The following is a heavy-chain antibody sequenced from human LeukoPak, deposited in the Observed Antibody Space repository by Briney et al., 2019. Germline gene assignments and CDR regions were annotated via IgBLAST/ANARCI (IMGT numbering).Heavy chain of an antibody. D-gene: IGHD1-26*01. CDR1: GYTFTSYY. J-gene: IGHJ4*02. V-gene: IGHV1-2*02. CDR3: ARYRGSFDY. CDR2: INPNSGGT. Sequence: ASVKVSCKASGYTFTSYYMHWVRQAPGQGLEWMGWINPNSGGTNYAQKFQGRVTMTRSTSISTAYMELSSLRSEDTAVYYCARYRGSFDYWGQGTLVTVSS.